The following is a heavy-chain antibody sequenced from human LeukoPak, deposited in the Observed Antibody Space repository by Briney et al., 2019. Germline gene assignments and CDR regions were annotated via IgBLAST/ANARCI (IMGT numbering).Heavy chain of an antibody. CDR2: INKDGSEE. D-gene: IGHD2-15*01. J-gene: IGHJ6*02. CDR1: GFSDSSAW. CDR3: ARDLRSNTFSDYYGVDV. V-gene: IGHV3-7*01. Sequence: HPGGSLRLSCAASGFSDSSAWMRWVRQSPGKGLEWVANINKDGSEEYYVDSVRGRFTISRDNGKNSLNLQMNSLRVEDTAVYYCARDLRSNTFSDYYGVDVWGQGTTVIVSS.